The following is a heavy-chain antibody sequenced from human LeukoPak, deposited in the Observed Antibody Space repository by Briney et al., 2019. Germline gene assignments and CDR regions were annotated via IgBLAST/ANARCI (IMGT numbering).Heavy chain of an antibody. Sequence: ASVKVSCKASGYTFTSYGISWVRQAPGQGLEWMGWISAYNVNTNYAQKLQGRVTMTTDTSTSTAYMELRSLRSDDTAVYYCARDFRGVPAATRGWFDPWGQGTLVTVSS. CDR2: ISAYNVNT. D-gene: IGHD2-2*01. CDR3: ARDFRGVPAATRGWFDP. J-gene: IGHJ5*02. V-gene: IGHV1-18*01. CDR1: GYTFTSYG.